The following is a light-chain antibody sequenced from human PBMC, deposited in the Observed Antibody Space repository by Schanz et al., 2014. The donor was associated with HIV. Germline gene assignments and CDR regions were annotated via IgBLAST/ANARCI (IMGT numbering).Light chain of an antibody. CDR3: QQRITWPVT. J-gene: IGKJ1*01. Sequence: EIAMTQSPATLSVSPGERATLSCRASQTVSSNLAWYQQKPGQAPRLLIYGASTRGTGVPARFSGSGSGTDFTLTISSLEPEDFALYYCQQRITWPVTFGQGTKVEIK. CDR1: QTVSSN. V-gene: IGKV3-15*01. CDR2: GAS.